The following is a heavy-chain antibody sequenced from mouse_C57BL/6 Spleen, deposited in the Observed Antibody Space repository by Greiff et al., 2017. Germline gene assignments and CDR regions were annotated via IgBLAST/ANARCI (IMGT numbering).Heavy chain of an antibody. J-gene: IGHJ2*01. Sequence: VQLQQSGPELVKPGASVKISCKASGYTFTDYYMNWVKQSHGKSLEWIGDINPNNGGTSYNQKFKGKATLTVDKSSSTAYMELRSLTSEDSAVYYCARSLLGYWGQGTTLTVSS. CDR1: GYTFTDYY. D-gene: IGHD4-1*01. V-gene: IGHV1-26*01. CDR3: ARSLLGY. CDR2: INPNNGGT.